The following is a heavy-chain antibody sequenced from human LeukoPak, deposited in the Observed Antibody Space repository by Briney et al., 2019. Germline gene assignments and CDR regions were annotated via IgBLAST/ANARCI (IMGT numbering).Heavy chain of an antibody. CDR1: GYTFDTSS. Sequence: ASVKVSCKAFGYTFDTSSITWVRPAPGQRLEWMGWISPNNGNTHYAQGVQGRVTMTTDTSRSTAYMELRSLTSDDTAVYYCTRVRNSDNWWGAFDIWGQGTMVTVSS. J-gene: IGHJ3*02. D-gene: IGHD1-1*01. CDR3: TRVRNSDNWWGAFDI. V-gene: IGHV1-18*01. CDR2: ISPNNGNT.